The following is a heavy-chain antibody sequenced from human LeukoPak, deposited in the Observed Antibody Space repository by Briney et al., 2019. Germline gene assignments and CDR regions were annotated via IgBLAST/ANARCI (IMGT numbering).Heavy chain of an antibody. V-gene: IGHV3-48*03. CDR2: ISSSGSTI. Sequence: GGSLRLSCAASGFTSSSYEMNWVRQAPGKGLEWVSYISSSGSTIYYADSVKGRFTISRDNAKNSLYLQMNSLRAEDTAVYYCARGHTAILYGMDVWGKGTTVTVSS. CDR1: GFTSSSYE. D-gene: IGHD5-18*01. CDR3: ARGHTAILYGMDV. J-gene: IGHJ6*04.